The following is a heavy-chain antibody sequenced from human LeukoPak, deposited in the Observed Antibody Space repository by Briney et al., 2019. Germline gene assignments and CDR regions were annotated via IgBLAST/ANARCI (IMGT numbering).Heavy chain of an antibody. CDR1: GFTFSAYN. D-gene: IGHD6-13*01. CDR2: ITTSSTYM. Sequence: GGSLRLSCAAPGFTFSAYNMNWVRRTPGKGLEWVSSITTSSTYMFYADSVRGRFTISRDNAENSLYLQMNSLRAEDTAVYYCARDAAVQQLGYYYYYMDVWGKGTTVTVSS. J-gene: IGHJ6*03. CDR3: ARDAAVQQLGYYYYYMDV. V-gene: IGHV3-21*01.